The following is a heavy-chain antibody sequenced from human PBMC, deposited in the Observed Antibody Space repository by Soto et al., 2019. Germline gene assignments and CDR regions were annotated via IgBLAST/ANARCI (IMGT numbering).Heavy chain of an antibody. Sequence: PSETLSLTCAVYGGSLSGYYWSWIRQPPGKGLEWIGEINHSGSTNYNPSLKSRVTISVDTSKNRFSLKLSSVTAADTAVYYCARGRSSSWTYYYYGMDVWGQGTTVTVSS. J-gene: IGHJ6*02. CDR1: GGSLSGYY. CDR2: INHSGST. V-gene: IGHV4-34*01. CDR3: ARGRSSSWTYYYYGMDV. D-gene: IGHD6-13*01.